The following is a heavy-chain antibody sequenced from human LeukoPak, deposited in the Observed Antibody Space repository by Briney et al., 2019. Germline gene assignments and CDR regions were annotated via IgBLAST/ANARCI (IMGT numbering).Heavy chain of an antibody. CDR2: ISGSGGST. Sequence: GGSLRLSCAASGFTFSSYAMSWVRQAPGKGLEWVSAISGSGGSTYYADSVKGRFTISRDNSKNTLYLQMNSLRAEDTAVYYCAKDYYGSGSYYYYDAFDIWGQGTVVTVSS. CDR3: AKDYYGSGSYYYYDAFDI. J-gene: IGHJ3*02. CDR1: GFTFSSYA. V-gene: IGHV3-23*01. D-gene: IGHD3-10*01.